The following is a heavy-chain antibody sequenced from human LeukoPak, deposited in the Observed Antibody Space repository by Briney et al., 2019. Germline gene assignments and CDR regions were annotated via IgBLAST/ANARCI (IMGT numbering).Heavy chain of an antibody. CDR2: INPSYGST. Sequence: ASVKVSCKASGYTFTSYNMQWVRQAPGQGLEWMGLINPSYGSTSYTQKFQGRVTMTRDTSTSTVYMELSSLRSDDTAVYYCARGRGANYYDTSDVSAFDIWGQGTMVTVSS. D-gene: IGHD3-22*01. CDR1: GYTFTSYN. J-gene: IGHJ3*02. V-gene: IGHV1-46*01. CDR3: ARGRGANYYDTSDVSAFDI.